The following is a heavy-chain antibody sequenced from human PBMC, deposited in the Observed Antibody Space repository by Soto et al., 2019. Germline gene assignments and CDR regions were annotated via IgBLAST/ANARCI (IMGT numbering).Heavy chain of an antibody. J-gene: IGHJ4*02. V-gene: IGHV1-69*01. CDR3: ARGRETATSIFYFDY. Sequence: QVQLVQSGAEVKKPGSSVKVSCKASGGSFSTSAINWVRQAPGQGLEWMGWIIPTFGSANNAQEFQGRVTITADESTSTVFMELTSLSSDDAAEYYCARGRETATSIFYFDYWGQGTLVTVSS. CDR1: GGSFSTSA. CDR2: IIPTFGSA. D-gene: IGHD6-6*01.